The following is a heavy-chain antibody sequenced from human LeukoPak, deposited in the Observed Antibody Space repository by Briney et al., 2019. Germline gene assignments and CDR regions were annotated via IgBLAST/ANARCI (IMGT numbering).Heavy chain of an antibody. D-gene: IGHD3-22*01. V-gene: IGHV1-2*02. CDR1: GGTFSSYA. CDR2: INPNSGGT. CDR3: ARAGLWDYSDSSGYHNGAFDI. J-gene: IGHJ3*02. Sequence: EASVKVSFKASGGTFSSYAISWVRQAPGQGREWMGWINPNSGGTNYAQKFQGRVTMTRDTAISTAYMELSRLRSDDTAVYYCARAGLWDYSDSSGYHNGAFDIWGQGTMVTVSS.